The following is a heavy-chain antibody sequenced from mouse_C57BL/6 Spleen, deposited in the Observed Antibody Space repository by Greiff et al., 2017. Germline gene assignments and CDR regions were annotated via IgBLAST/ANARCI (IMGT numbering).Heavy chain of an antibody. CDR3: ATEAYYYYPYDAMDY. J-gene: IGHJ4*01. CDR2: IDPEDGDT. V-gene: IGHV14-1*01. Sequence: VQLQQSGAELVRPGASVKLSCTASGFNIKDYYMHWVKQRPEQGLEWIGRIDPEDGDTEYAPKFQGKATMTADTSSNTASLQLSSLTSKDTTVYDCATEAYYYYPYDAMDYWGQGTSVTVSS. D-gene: IGHD2-4*01. CDR1: GFNIKDYY.